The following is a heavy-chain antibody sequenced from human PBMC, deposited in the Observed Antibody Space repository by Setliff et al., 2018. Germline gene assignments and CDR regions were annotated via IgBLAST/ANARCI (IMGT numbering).Heavy chain of an antibody. D-gene: IGHD3-10*01. V-gene: IGHV4-34*01. J-gene: IGHJ3*02. CDR2: INHYVST. Sequence: PSETLSLTCAVYDGSFSDYYWSWIRQPPGKGLEWIGEINHYVSTKYKSSLKSRVTISVDTSKNQFSLKLKSVTAADTAEYYCAKRWNFGPYGSGIHDGFDMWGQGTMVTVSS. CDR1: DGSFSDYY. CDR3: AKRWNFGPYGSGIHDGFDM.